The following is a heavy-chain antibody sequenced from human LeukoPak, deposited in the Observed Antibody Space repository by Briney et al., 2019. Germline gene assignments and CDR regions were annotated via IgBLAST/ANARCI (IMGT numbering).Heavy chain of an antibody. Sequence: GGSLRLSCAASGFTFSSYAMHWVRQAPGKGLEWVAFIRYDGSNKYYADSVKGRFTISRDNSRNTLYLQMNSLRAEDTAVYYCAKDPKEQLVLDYWGQGTLVTVSS. CDR1: GFTFSSYA. CDR3: AKDPKEQLVLDY. V-gene: IGHV3-30*02. CDR2: IRYDGSNK. J-gene: IGHJ4*02. D-gene: IGHD6-6*01.